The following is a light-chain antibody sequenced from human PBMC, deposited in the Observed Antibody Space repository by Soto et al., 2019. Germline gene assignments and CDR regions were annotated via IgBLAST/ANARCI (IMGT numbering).Light chain of an antibody. V-gene: IGKV1-5*01. CDR2: DAS. CDR1: QSIDSW. J-gene: IGKJ2*01. Sequence: DIQMTQSPSTLSASVGDRVTIACRASQSIDSWLAWDQQKPGKAPKFLIYDASDLESGVPSRFRGSGSGTEFTLTISSLQPDDFATYYCQQYRGKPFTFGQGTKVELK. CDR3: QQYRGKPFT.